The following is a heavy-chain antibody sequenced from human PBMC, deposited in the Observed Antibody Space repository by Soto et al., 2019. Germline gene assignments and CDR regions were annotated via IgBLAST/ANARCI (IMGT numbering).Heavy chain of an antibody. CDR3: ASGALDTAMREFDY. CDR1: GGSISSGDYY. CDR2: IYYSGST. Sequence: SETLSLTCTVSGGSISSGDYYWSWIRQPPGKGLEWIGYIYYSGSTYYNPSLKSRVTISVDTSKNQFSLKLSSVTAADTAVYYCASGALDTAMREFDYWGQGTLVTVSS. J-gene: IGHJ4*02. V-gene: IGHV4-30-4*01. D-gene: IGHD5-18*01.